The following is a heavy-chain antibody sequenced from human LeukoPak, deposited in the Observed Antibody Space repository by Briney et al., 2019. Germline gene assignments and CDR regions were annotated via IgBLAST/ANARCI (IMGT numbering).Heavy chain of an antibody. V-gene: IGHV4-4*07. D-gene: IGHD2-2*01. CDR1: GGSISSYY. CDR3: ARGAPGIVVVLDSYYYFDY. Sequence: SETQSLTCTVSGGSISSYYWSWIRQPAGKGLEWIGRIYTSGSTNYNPSLKSRVTMSVDTSKNQFSLKLSSVTAADTAVYYCARGAPGIVVVLDSYYYFDYWGQGTLVTVSS. CDR2: IYTSGST. J-gene: IGHJ4*02.